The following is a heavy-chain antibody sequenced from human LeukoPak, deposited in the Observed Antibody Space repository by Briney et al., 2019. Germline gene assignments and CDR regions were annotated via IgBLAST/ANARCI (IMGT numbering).Heavy chain of an antibody. V-gene: IGHV4-4*02. CDR3: AREPIYYGSGTYGAFDY. D-gene: IGHD3-10*01. J-gene: IGHJ4*02. CDR1: GGSIINSYW. Sequence: SGALSLTCAVSGGSIINSYWWTWVRQSPGKGLEWVGEIYYSGNTNYNPSLKSRVTTSVDKSKNQFSLKLSSVTAADTAVYYCAREPIYYGSGTYGAFDYWGQGTLVTVSS. CDR2: IYYSGNT.